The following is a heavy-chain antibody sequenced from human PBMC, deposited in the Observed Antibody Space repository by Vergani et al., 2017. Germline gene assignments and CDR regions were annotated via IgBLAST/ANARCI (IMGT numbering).Heavy chain of an antibody. CDR2: IHRSGST. V-gene: IGHV4-38-2*02. CDR1: GYSITSANY. CDR3: ARHVGYGDSNFPGDWFDP. D-gene: IGHD4-17*01. J-gene: IGHJ5*02. Sequence: QVQVQESGPGLVKPSETVSLTCTVSGYSITSANYWAWIRQSPGKGLEWIGTIHRSGSTYYNPSLKSLGTISVDTSKNQLSLKLTSVTAVDTALYYCARHVGYGDSNFPGDWFDPWGQGTLVTVSS.